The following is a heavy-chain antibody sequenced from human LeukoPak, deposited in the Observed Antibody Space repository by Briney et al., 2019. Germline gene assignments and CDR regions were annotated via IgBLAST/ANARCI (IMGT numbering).Heavy chain of an antibody. D-gene: IGHD5-18*01. CDR1: GFTFSSYG. J-gene: IGHJ6*02. Sequence: GGSLRLSCAASGFTFSSYGMHWVRQAPGKGLEWVAVISYDGSNKYYADSVKGRFTISRDNSKNTLYLQMNSLRAEDTAVYYCARDAVDTANAVWGQGTTVTVSS. CDR3: ARDAVDTANAV. V-gene: IGHV3-30*03. CDR2: ISYDGSNK.